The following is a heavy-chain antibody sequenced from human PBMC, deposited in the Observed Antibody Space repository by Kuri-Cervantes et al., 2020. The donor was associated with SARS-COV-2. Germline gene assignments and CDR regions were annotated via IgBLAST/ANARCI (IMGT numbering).Heavy chain of an antibody. D-gene: IGHD6-19*01. CDR3: ARHPSSGWYDY. V-gene: IGHV3-13*01. Sequence: GGSLRLSCAASGFTFSSYDMHWVRQATGKGLEWVSAIGTAGDTYYPGSVKGRFTISRENAKNSLYLQMNSLRAGDTAVYYCARHPSSGWYDYWGQGTLVTVSS. CDR1: GFTFSSYD. CDR2: IGTAGDT. J-gene: IGHJ4*02.